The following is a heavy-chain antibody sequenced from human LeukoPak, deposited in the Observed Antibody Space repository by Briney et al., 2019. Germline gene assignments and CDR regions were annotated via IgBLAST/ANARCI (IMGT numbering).Heavy chain of an antibody. Sequence: SVKVSCKASGYTFTDYYMHWVRQAPGQGLEWMGGIIPIFGTANYAQKFQGRVTITADESTSTAYMELSSLRSENTAVYYCARDSYYYGSGSSYYFDYWGQGTLVTVSS. V-gene: IGHV1-69*13. J-gene: IGHJ4*02. CDR1: GYTFTDYY. D-gene: IGHD3-10*01. CDR3: ARDSYYYGSGSSYYFDY. CDR2: IIPIFGTA.